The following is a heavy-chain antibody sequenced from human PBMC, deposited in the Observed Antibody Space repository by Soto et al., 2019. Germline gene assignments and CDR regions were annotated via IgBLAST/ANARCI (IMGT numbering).Heavy chain of an antibody. J-gene: IGHJ4*02. D-gene: IGHD5-12*01. CDR3: ARDLGYSGYDYKGVDY. CDR2: IYSGDST. CDR1: GFTVSSNY. V-gene: IGHV3-66*01. Sequence: PGGSLRLSCAASGFTVSSNYMNGVRQAPGKGLEWVSVIYSGDSTYYADSVKGRFTISRDNSKNTLYLQMNSLRAEDTAVYYCARDLGYSGYDYKGVDYWGQGTLVTVSS.